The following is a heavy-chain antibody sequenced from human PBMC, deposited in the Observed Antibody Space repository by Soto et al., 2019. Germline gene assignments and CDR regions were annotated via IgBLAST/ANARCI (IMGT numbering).Heavy chain of an antibody. J-gene: IGHJ3*02. CDR1: GVSFSGYY. V-gene: IGHV4-34*01. CDR2: INHSGST. D-gene: IGHD4-17*01. CDR3: ARGFFDYGDYGRAAFDI. Sequence: SETLSLTCAVYGVSFSGYYWIWLRQPPGKGLEWIGEINHSGSTNYNPSLKSRVTISVDTSKNQFSLKLSSVTAADTAVYYCARGFFDYGDYGRAAFDIWGQGTMVTVSS.